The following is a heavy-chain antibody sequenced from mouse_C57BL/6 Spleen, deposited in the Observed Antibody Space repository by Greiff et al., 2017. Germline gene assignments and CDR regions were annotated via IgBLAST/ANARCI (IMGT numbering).Heavy chain of an antibody. CDR3: ARRGSNYEGDWYFEG. J-gene: IGHJ1*03. CDR2: ILPGSGST. Sequence: QVQLQQSGAELMKPGASVKLSCKATGYTFTGYWLEWVKQRPGHGLEWIGEILPGSGSTNYNEKFKGKATFTADTSANTAYMQLSSRTTEDSAIYYCARRGSNYEGDWYFEGWGTGTTVTVSS. D-gene: IGHD2-5*01. CDR1: GYTFTGYW. V-gene: IGHV1-9*01.